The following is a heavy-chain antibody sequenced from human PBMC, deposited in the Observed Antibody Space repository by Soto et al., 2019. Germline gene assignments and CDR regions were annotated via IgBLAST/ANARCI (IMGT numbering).Heavy chain of an antibody. J-gene: IGHJ4*02. V-gene: IGHV3-48*03. CDR2: ISSGSTI. CDR3: VRGKIGY. Sequence: GSLRLSCAASGFTFSSYEMNWVRQAPGKGLEWVSYISSGSTIYYADSVKGRFTISRDNAKNSLYLQMNSLRAEDTAVYYCVRGKIGYWGQGTLVTVSS. CDR1: GFTFSSYE.